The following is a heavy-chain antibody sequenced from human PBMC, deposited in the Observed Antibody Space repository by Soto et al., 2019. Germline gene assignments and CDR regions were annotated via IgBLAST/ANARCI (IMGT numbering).Heavy chain of an antibody. CDR3: ARAEALSSSWYTHDAFDI. D-gene: IGHD6-13*01. CDR2: IYPGDSDT. J-gene: IGHJ3*02. CDR1: GYSFTSYW. V-gene: IGHV5-51*01. Sequence: GESLKISCKGSGYSFTSYWIGWVRQMPGKGLEWMGIIYPGDSDTRYSPSFQGQVTISRDNSKNTLYLQMNSLRAEDTAVYYCARAEALSSSWYTHDAFDIWGQGTMVTVSS.